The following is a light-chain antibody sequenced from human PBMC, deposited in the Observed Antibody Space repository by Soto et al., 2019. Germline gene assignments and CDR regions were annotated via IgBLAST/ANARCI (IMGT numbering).Light chain of an antibody. CDR3: SSYTSSCTLNYV. J-gene: IGLJ1*01. Sequence: QSALTQPASVSGSPGQSITISCTGTSSDVGGYNYVSWYQQHPGKAPKLMIYDVSNRPSGVSNRFSGSKSGNTASLTISGHQAEDEADYYCSSYTSSCTLNYVFGTGTKLTV. V-gene: IGLV2-14*01. CDR2: DVS. CDR1: SSDVGGYNY.